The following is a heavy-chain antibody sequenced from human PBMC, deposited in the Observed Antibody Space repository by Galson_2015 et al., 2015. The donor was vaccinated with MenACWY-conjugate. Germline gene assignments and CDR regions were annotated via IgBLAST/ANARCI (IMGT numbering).Heavy chain of an antibody. J-gene: IGHJ4*02. V-gene: IGHV2-5*02. CDR3: AHSGEYCSRTSCYYFDY. D-gene: IGHD2-2*01. CDR1: GFSLTTTGVG. Sequence: PALVKPTQTLTLTCTFSGFSLTTTGVGVAWIRQPPGKALEWLALIYWDDGKRYRPSLGSRLTVTKDTSKNRVVLKMTNVDPVDTATYYCAHSGEYCSRTSCYYFDYWGQGAPVTVSS. CDR2: IYWDDGK.